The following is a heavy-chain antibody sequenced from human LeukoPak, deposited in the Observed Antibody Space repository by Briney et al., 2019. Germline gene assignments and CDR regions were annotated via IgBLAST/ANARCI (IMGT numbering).Heavy chain of an antibody. Sequence: GGSLRLSCVASGFTFDDYGVHWVRQAPGKGLEWVSGISWNGGTKGYADSVKGRFTISRDNAKNCLYLQMNSLRAEDTALYYCARDTDGSGRVRFDPWGQGTLVTVSS. CDR2: ISWNGGTK. CDR3: ARDTDGSGRVRFDP. D-gene: IGHD2-21*01. V-gene: IGHV3-9*01. J-gene: IGHJ5*02. CDR1: GFTFDDYG.